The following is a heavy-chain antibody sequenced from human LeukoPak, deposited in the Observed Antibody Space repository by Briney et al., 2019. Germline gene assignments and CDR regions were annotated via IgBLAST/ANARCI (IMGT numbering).Heavy chain of an antibody. D-gene: IGHD6-19*01. CDR2: IYYSGST. CDR3: ARGAGAFDY. J-gene: IGHJ4*01. CDR1: GVSISPYY. Sequence: PSETLSLTCTVSGVSISPYYWSWIRQPPGKGLEWIGYIYYSGSTTYNPSLKSPVTISVDTSRNQFSLKLSSVTAADTAVYYCARGAGAFDYWGHGTLVTVS. V-gene: IGHV4-59*01.